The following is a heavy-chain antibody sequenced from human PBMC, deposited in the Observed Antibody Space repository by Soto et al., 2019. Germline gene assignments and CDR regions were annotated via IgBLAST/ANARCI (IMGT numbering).Heavy chain of an antibody. J-gene: IGHJ6*02. CDR1: GYTFTSYG. V-gene: IGHV1-18*01. Sequence: VQLVQSGAEVKKPGASVKVSCKASGYTFTSYGISWVRQAPGKGLEWMGWISAYNGNTHYAQKLQGRVTMTTDTTTSTAYWELRSQGSDDTAVHYCAREARVAAADQYYYYGMDVWGQGTTGTVSS. D-gene: IGHD6-13*01. CDR2: ISAYNGNT. CDR3: AREARVAAADQYYYYGMDV.